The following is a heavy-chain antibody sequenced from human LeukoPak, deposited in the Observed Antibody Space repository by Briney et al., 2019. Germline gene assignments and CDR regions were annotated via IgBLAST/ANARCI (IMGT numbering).Heavy chain of an antibody. V-gene: IGHV4-39*01. D-gene: IGHD6-13*01. CDR2: IYYSGAT. Sequence: PSETLSLTCTVSGGSISSTSYYWGWIRQAPGKGLEWLASIYYSGATYYNPSLKSRLTVSGDTSNNRFSLELTSVTAADTAVYYCAGQGLQQLLPGSNFWGQGTLVTVSS. CDR3: AGQGLQQLLPGSNF. CDR1: GGSISSTSYY. J-gene: IGHJ4*02.